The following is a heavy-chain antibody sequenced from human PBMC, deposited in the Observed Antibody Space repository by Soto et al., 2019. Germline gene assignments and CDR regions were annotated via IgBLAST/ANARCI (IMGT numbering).Heavy chain of an antibody. CDR1: GGTFSGYA. Sequence: SVKVCCNASGGTFSGYAIRLVRQAPGQGLEWMGGIIPIFGTANYAQKFQGRVTITADKSTSTAYMELSSLRSEDTAVYYCASPYYDFWSGYPPFDDWGQGTLVTVSS. CDR3: ASPYYDFWSGYPPFDD. V-gene: IGHV1-69*06. J-gene: IGHJ4*02. D-gene: IGHD3-3*01. CDR2: IIPIFGTA.